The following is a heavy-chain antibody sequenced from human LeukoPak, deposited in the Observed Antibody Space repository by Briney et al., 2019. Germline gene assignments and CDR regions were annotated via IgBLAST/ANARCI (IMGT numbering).Heavy chain of an antibody. CDR2: INHSRST. CDR3: ARVRPRITMVRGVLTSAPDY. Sequence: SETLSLTCAVYGGSFRGYYWSWIRQPPGKGLEWIGEINHSRSTNYNPSLKSRVTISVDTSKNQFSLKLSSVTAADTAVYYCARVRPRITMVRGVLTSAPDYWGQGTLVTVSS. V-gene: IGHV4-34*01. J-gene: IGHJ4*02. CDR1: GGSFRGYY. D-gene: IGHD3-10*01.